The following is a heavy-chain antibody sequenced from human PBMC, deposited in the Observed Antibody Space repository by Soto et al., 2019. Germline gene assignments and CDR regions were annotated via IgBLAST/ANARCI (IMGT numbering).Heavy chain of an antibody. CDR2: ISSSSSTI. Sequence: LRLSCAASGFTFSSYSMNWVRQAPGKGLEWVSYISSSSSTIYYADSVKGRFTISRDNAKNSLYLQMNSLRDEDTAVYYCARQYYYDSSGTNLNWFDPWGQGTLVTVSS. V-gene: IGHV3-48*02. J-gene: IGHJ5*02. CDR3: ARQYYYDSSGTNLNWFDP. CDR1: GFTFSSYS. D-gene: IGHD3-22*01.